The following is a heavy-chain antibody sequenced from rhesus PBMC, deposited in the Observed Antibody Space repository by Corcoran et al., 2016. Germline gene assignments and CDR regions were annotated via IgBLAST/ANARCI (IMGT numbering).Heavy chain of an antibody. J-gene: IGHJ4*01. D-gene: IGHD3-16*01. CDR2: FYGSSGTT. CDR1: GGSISSGYA. V-gene: IGHV4S7*01. CDR3: SRRGGGSYYFVY. Sequence: QVQLQESGPGLVKPSETLSLTCAVSGGSISSGYAWSWIRQPPGKGLEWIGYFYGSSGTTYYNPTPKSRVTISRDTTRNQFSLKLSSVAAADTSVYYCSRRGGGSYYFVYWGQGVLVTVSS.